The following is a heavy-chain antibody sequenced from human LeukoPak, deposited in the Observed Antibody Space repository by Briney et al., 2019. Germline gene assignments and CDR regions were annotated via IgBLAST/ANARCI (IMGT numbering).Heavy chain of an antibody. CDR3: AKGPFFYYDASGYNYFDF. Sequence: GGSLRLSCAASGFTFSSYWMSWVRQPPGKGLEWVSAMSGGGGMTYSADSGKGRFTMSRDNSKETSYLQMNSLRAEDTAVYHCAKGPFFYYDASGYNYFDFWGQGTLVTVSS. CDR2: MSGGGGMT. CDR1: GFTFSSYW. V-gene: IGHV3-23*01. J-gene: IGHJ4*02. D-gene: IGHD3-22*01.